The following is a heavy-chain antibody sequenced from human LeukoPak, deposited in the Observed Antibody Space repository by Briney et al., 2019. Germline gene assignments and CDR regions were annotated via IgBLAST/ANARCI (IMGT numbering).Heavy chain of an antibody. V-gene: IGHV4-34*01. CDR1: GGSFSGYY. Sequence: SETLSLTCAVYGGSFSGYYWSWIRQPPGKGLEWIGEINHSGSTNYNPSLKSRVTISVDTSKNQFSLKLSSVTAADTAVYYCAKSRGYYYYYMDVWGKGTTVTVSS. CDR2: INHSGST. D-gene: IGHD2-2*01. CDR3: AKSRGYYYYYMDV. J-gene: IGHJ6*03.